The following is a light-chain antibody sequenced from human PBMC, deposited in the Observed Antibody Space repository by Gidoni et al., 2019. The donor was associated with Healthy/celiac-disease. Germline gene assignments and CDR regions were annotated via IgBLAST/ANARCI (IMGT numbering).Light chain of an antibody. Sequence: ESVLTQSPATLSLSPGERATLSCRASQRVSSYLAWYQQKPGQAPRHLIYDASNRATGIPARFSGSGSGTDFTLTISSLEPEDFAVYYCQQRSNWPPPLTFGGGTKVEIK. CDR2: DAS. CDR3: QQRSNWPPPLT. J-gene: IGKJ4*01. V-gene: IGKV3-11*01. CDR1: QRVSSY.